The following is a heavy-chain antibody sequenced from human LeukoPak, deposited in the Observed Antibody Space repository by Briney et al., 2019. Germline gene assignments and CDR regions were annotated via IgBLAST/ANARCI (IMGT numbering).Heavy chain of an antibody. CDR2: IYYSGST. V-gene: IGHV4-59*01. Sequence: SETLSLTCTVSGGSISTYYWSWIRQPPGKGLEWIGYIYYSGSTTYNPSLKSRVTISVDTSKNQFSLKLSSVTAADTAVYYCARYMITFGGVTPDAFDIWGQGTMVTVSS. CDR1: GGSISTYY. J-gene: IGHJ3*02. D-gene: IGHD3-16*01. CDR3: ARYMITFGGVTPDAFDI.